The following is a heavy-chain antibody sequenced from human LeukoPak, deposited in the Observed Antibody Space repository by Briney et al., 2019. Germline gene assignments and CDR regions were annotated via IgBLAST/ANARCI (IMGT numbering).Heavy chain of an antibody. CDR2: INPSGGST. D-gene: IGHD6-19*01. Sequence: ASVKVSCKASGYTFNHHYMYWVRQAPGQGLEWMGVINPSGGSTSYAQKFQGRVTMTRDTSTRTVYMEVNSLRSEDTAVYYCARQGTYSSAIRMGYWGQGTLVTVSS. CDR3: ARQGTYSSAIRMGY. CDR1: GYTFNHHY. J-gene: IGHJ4*02. V-gene: IGHV1-46*02.